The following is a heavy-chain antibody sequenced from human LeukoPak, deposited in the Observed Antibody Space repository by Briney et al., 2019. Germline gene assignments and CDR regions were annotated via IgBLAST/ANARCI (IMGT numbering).Heavy chain of an antibody. CDR1: GYTFTSYY. J-gene: IGHJ4*02. D-gene: IGHD3-10*01. CDR3: ARGSTLYYFRD. CDR2: INPNSGDT. V-gene: IGHV1-2*02. Sequence: EASVKVSCKASGYTFTSYYIHWVRQAPGLGLEWMGWINPNSGDTDCVQKFQGRVTMTRDTSISTAYMELNRLTSDDTAVYYCARGSTLYYFRDWGQGTLVTVSS.